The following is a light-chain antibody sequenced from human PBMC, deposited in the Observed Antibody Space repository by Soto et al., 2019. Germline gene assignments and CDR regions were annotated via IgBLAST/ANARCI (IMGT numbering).Light chain of an antibody. CDR2: EVS. Sequence: QSVLTQPASVSGSPGQSITISCTGTSSDVGGYNYVSCYQQHPGKAPKLMIYEVSNLPSGVSNRFSGSKSGNTASLTISGLQAEDESDYYCSSYTSSSTPYVFGTGSKGTVL. J-gene: IGLJ1*01. CDR1: SSDVGGYNY. CDR3: SSYTSSSTPYV. V-gene: IGLV2-14*01.